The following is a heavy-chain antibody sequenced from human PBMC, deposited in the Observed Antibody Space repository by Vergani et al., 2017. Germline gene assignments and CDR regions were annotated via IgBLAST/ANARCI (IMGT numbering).Heavy chain of an antibody. J-gene: IGHJ6*02. CDR1: GFTLNTYG. CDR2: IRYDGSSE. D-gene: IGHD2/OR15-2a*01. Sequence: QVQILQSGGGVVQPGGSLRLSCTLSGFTLNTYGIHWVRQAPGKGLEWVSFIRYDGSSEYYGDSVKGRFTISRDKSQNTGNLQMNSLRTEDTAVYFCANSVIAGNVGVAYFGMDVWGRGTTVTVSS. V-gene: IGHV3-30*02. CDR3: ANSVIAGNVGVAYFGMDV.